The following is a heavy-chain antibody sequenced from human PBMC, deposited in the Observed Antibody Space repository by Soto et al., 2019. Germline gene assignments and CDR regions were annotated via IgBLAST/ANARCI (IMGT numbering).Heavy chain of an antibody. V-gene: IGHV3-48*01. CDR1: GFTFSSYS. CDR2: ISSSSSTI. Sequence: QPGGSLRLSCAASGFTFSSYSMNWVRQAPGKGLEWVSYISSSSSTIYYADSVKGRFTISRDNAKNSLYLQMNSLRAEDTAVYYCARLTDYDFWSGYFSWFDPWGQGTLVTVSS. D-gene: IGHD3-3*01. CDR3: ARLTDYDFWSGYFSWFDP. J-gene: IGHJ5*02.